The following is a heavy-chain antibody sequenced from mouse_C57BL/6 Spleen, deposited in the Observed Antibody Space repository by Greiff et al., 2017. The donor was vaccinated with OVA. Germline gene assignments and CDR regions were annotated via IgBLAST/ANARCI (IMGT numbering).Heavy chain of an antibody. J-gene: IGHJ4*01. CDR3: ARRGYYYAMDY. V-gene: IGHV1-63*01. CDR2: IYPGGGYT. Sequence: QVQLQQSGAELVRPGTSVKMSCKASGYTFTNYWIGWAKQRPGHGLEWIGDIYPGGGYTNYNEKFKGKATLTADKSSSTAYMQFSSLTSEDSAIYYCARRGYYYAMDYWGQGTSVTVSS. CDR1: GYTFTNYW.